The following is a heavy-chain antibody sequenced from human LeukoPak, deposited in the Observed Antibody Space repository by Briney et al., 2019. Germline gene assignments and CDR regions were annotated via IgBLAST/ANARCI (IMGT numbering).Heavy chain of an antibody. CDR3: ARDRASGGDCFYY. V-gene: IGHV3-21*01. CDR2: ISSSSSYI. D-gene: IGHD2-21*01. CDR1: GFTFSSYS. Sequence: PGGSLRLSCAASGFTFSSYSMNWVRQAPGKGLEWVSSISSSSSYIYYADSVKGRFTISRDNAKNSLYLQMNSLRAEDTAVYYCARDRASGGDCFYYWGQGTLVTVSS. J-gene: IGHJ4*02.